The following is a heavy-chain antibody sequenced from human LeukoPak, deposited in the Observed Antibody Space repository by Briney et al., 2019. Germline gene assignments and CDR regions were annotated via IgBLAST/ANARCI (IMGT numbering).Heavy chain of an antibody. CDR1: GFTVNSNY. D-gene: IGHD3-22*01. CDR3: ARDYYDSSGYGFSYFDY. V-gene: IGHV3-53*01. J-gene: IGHJ4*02. CDR2: VYSDDTT. Sequence: PGGSLRLSCAASGFTVNSNYMNWVRQAPGKGLEWVSVVYSDDTTYYADSVKGRFTISRDNSKNTLYLQMNSLRAEDTAVYYCARDYYDSSGYGFSYFDYWGQGTLVTVSS.